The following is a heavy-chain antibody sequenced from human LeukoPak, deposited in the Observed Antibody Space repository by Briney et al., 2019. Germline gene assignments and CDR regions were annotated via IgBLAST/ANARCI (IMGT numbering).Heavy chain of an antibody. CDR1: GGSISSYY. J-gene: IGHJ4*02. D-gene: IGHD1-26*01. Sequence: SETLSLTCTVSGGSISSYYWSWIRQPPGKGLEWIGYIYYSGSTNYNPSLKSRVTISVDTSKNQFSLKLSSVTAADTAVYYCALASGSYSYWGQGTLVTVSS. CDR3: ALASGSYSY. V-gene: IGHV4-59*01. CDR2: IYYSGST.